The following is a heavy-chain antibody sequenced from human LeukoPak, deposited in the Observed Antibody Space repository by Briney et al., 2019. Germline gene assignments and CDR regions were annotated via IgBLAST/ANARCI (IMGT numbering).Heavy chain of an antibody. CDR2: INHSGST. V-gene: IGHV4-34*01. CDR1: GGSFSGYY. D-gene: IGHD3-22*01. CDR3: ASTYYDSSGYYYLDY. J-gene: IGHJ4*02. Sequence: SETLSLTCAVYGGSFSGYYWSWVRQPPGKGLEWIGEINHSGSTNYNPSLKSRVTISVDTSKNQFSLKLSSVTAADTAVYYCASTYYDSSGYYYLDYWGQGTLVTVSS.